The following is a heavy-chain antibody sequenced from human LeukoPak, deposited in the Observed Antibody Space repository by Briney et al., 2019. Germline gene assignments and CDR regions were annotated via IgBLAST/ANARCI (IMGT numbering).Heavy chain of an antibody. Sequence: SETLSLTCTVSGGSISSSSYYWGWIRQPPGKGLEWIGSIYYSGSTYYNPSLKSRVTISVDTSKNQFSLRLSSVTAADTAVYYCARPKSGWSLGAFDIWGQGTMVTVSS. V-gene: IGHV4-39*01. J-gene: IGHJ3*02. CDR1: GGSISSSSYY. CDR2: IYYSGST. CDR3: ARPKSGWSLGAFDI. D-gene: IGHD6-19*01.